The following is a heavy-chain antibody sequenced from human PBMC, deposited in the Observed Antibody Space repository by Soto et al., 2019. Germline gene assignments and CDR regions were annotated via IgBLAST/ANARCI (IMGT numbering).Heavy chain of an antibody. J-gene: IGHJ4*02. CDR2: ISSSTTYI. V-gene: IGHV3-21*01. CDR1: GFTFSYYS. CDR3: ARDPVGVDSTFFFDS. Sequence: GGSLRLSCPASGFTFSYYSMTWVRQSPGRGLEWVSSISSSTTYISYADSVRGRFTISRDNAKNSLYLQMSSLRADDTAVYYCARDPVGVDSTFFFDSWGQGTLVTVSS. D-gene: IGHD2-21*01.